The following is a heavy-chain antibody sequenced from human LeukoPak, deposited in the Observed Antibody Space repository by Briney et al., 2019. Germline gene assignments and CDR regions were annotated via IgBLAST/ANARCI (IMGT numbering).Heavy chain of an antibody. V-gene: IGHV3-48*03. CDR3: AKRGSAWGSGSYVSYFDY. CDR1: GFTFSSYE. J-gene: IGHJ4*02. CDR2: ISSSGSTI. D-gene: IGHD1-26*01. Sequence: PGGSLRLSCAASGFTFSSYEMNWVRQAPGKGLEWVSYISSSGSTIYYADSVKGRFAISRDNSKNTLYLQMNSLRAEDTAVYYCAKRGSAWGSGSYVSYFDYWGQGTLVTVSS.